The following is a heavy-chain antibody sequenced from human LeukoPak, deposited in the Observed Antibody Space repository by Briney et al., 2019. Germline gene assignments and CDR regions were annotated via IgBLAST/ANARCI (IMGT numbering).Heavy chain of an antibody. D-gene: IGHD3-16*01. CDR2: ISGTGDNT. V-gene: IGHV3-23*01. CDR3: ATGRGGY. Sequence: GGSLRLSCAGSGFTFSSYAMTWVRQAPGKGLEWVSTISGTGDNTDYADSVKGRFTISRDNSKNTMYLQMNSLRAEDTAVYYCATGRGGYWGQGTLVTVSS. CDR1: GFTFSSYA. J-gene: IGHJ4*02.